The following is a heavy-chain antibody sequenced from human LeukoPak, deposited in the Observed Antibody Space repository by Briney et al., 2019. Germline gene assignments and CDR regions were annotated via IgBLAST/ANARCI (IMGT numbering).Heavy chain of an antibody. V-gene: IGHV4-34*01. Sequence: SETLSLTCAVYGGSFSGYYWSWIRQPPGKGLEWIGEINHSGSTNYNLSLKSRVTISVDTSKNQFSLKLSSVTAADTAVYYCARGHQEGRYYDSSGYLFVVFEGSRPGGSYYFDYWGQGTLVIVSS. CDR1: GGSFSGYY. J-gene: IGHJ4*02. CDR3: ARGHQEGRYYDSSGYLFVVFEGSRPGGSYYFDY. CDR2: INHSGST. D-gene: IGHD3-22*01.